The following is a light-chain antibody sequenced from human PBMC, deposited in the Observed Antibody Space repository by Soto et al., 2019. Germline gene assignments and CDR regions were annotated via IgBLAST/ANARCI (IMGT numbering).Light chain of an antibody. J-gene: IGKJ3*01. CDR3: QQNYSTPSFT. CDR2: AAS. V-gene: IGKV1-39*01. Sequence: DIQMTQSPSSLSASVGDRVTITCRASQSISSYLNWYQQKPGKAPKLLIYAASSLQSGVPSRFSGSGSGTYCTLSISSLQPEEFATYYCQQNYSTPSFTFGPGTKVDIK. CDR1: QSISSY.